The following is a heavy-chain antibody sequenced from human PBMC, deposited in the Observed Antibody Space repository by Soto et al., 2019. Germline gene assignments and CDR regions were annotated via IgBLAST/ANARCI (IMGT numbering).Heavy chain of an antibody. CDR1: GGSISSSSYY. CDR3: ARPYGSGSYRVDV. J-gene: IGHJ6*04. CDR2: IYYSGST. Sequence: SETLSLTCTVSGGSISSSSYYWGWIRQPPGKGLEWIGSIYYSGSTYYNPSLKSRVTISVDTSKNQFSLKLSSVTAADTAVYYCARPYGSGSYRVDVWGKGTTVTVSS. V-gene: IGHV4-39*01. D-gene: IGHD3-10*01.